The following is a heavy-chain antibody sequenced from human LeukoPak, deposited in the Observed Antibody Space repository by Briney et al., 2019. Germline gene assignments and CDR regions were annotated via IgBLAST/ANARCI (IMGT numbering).Heavy chain of an antibody. Sequence: PSETLSLTCTVSGASIRSHYWSWIRQHPGKGLEWIGYIYYSGSTYYNPSLKSRVTISVDTSKNQFSLKLSSVTAADTAVYYCARGKDYGGKGAFDIWGQGTMVTVSS. J-gene: IGHJ3*02. CDR1: GASIRSHY. CDR3: ARGKDYGGKGAFDI. V-gene: IGHV4-31*03. D-gene: IGHD4-23*01. CDR2: IYYSGST.